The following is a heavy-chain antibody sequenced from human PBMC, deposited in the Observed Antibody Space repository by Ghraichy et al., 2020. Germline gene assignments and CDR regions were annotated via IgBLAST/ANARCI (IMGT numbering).Heavy chain of an antibody. J-gene: IGHJ6*02. CDR2: ISYDGSNK. V-gene: IGHV3-30*18. Sequence: LSLTCAASGFTFSSYGMNWVRQAPGKGLEWVAVISYDGSNKYYGDSVKGRFTISRDNSKNTLYLQMNSLRAEDTAVYYCAKDQHYYDSSGYYWTYYYYGMDVWGQGTTVTVSS. D-gene: IGHD3-22*01. CDR1: GFTFSSYG. CDR3: AKDQHYYDSSGYYWTYYYYGMDV.